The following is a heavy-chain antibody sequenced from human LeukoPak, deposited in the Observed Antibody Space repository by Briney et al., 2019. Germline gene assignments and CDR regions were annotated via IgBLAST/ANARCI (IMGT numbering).Heavy chain of an antibody. CDR3: ARDGSGAVADYQYYYGMDV. Sequence: GGSLRLSCAASGFTFSSYAMHWVRQAPGKGLGWVAVMSFDGSHKYYADSVKGRFTISRDNSKNTVYVQMNSLRDEDTAVYYCARDGSGAVADYQYYYGMDVWGQGTTVTVSS. D-gene: IGHD6-19*01. CDR1: GFTFSSYA. J-gene: IGHJ6*02. V-gene: IGHV3-30-3*01. CDR2: MSFDGSHK.